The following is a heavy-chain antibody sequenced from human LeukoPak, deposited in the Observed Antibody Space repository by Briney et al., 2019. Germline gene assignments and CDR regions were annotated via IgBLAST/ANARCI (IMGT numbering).Heavy chain of an antibody. D-gene: IGHD3-22*01. Sequence: ASVKVSFMASGYTFIVYYMDWVRQAPGQGLEWMGRINPNSGGTSYAQKFQGRGTMTRDTSISTAYMEMSGLRTDDTAVYYCAKSHNYYQSSGFLDQWGHGSPFTVSS. J-gene: IGHJ4*01. CDR1: GYTFIVYY. V-gene: IGHV1-2*06. CDR3: AKSHNYYQSSGFLDQ. CDR2: INPNSGGT.